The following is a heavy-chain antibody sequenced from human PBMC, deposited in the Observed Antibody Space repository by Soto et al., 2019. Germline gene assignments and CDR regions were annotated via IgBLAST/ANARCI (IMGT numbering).Heavy chain of an antibody. CDR3: AREVVPAALDYYYYGMDV. CDR1: GYTFTGYY. D-gene: IGHD2-2*01. CDR2: INPNSGGT. V-gene: IGHV1-2*04. J-gene: IGHJ6*02. Sequence: GASVKVSCKASGYTFTGYYMHWVRQAPGQGLEWMGWINPNSGGTNYAQKFQGWVTMTRDTSIGTAYMELSRLRSDDTAVYYCAREVVPAALDYYYYGMDVWGQGTTVTVSS.